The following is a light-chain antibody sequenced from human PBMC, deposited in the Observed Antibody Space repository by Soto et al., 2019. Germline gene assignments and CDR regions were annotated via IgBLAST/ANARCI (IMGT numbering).Light chain of an antibody. CDR2: GAS. J-gene: IGKJ1*01. CDR1: QSVSSK. CDR3: QQRHNWPRT. V-gene: IGKV3D-15*01. Sequence: IVMKQSPATLSVSPGEGATLSCRASQSVSSKLAWYQQKPGQAPRLLIYGASTRATGIPVRFSGSGSGTDFTLTISSLEPEDSAVYYCQQRHNWPRTFGQGTKVDIK.